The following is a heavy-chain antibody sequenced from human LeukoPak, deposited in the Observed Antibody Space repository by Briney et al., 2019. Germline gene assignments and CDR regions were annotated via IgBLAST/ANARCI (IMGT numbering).Heavy chain of an antibody. D-gene: IGHD4-17*01. CDR1: GFTFTSYA. CDR3: AKEIYGDSTGGRFLH. CDR2: ISGSGGST. Sequence: GGSLRLSCAASGFTFTSYAMSWVRQVSGKGLEWVSVISGSGGSTYYADSVKGRFTISRDNSKNTLYLQMKSLRAEDTAVYYCAKEIYGDSTGGRFLHWGQGTLVTVSS. J-gene: IGHJ1*01. V-gene: IGHV3-23*01.